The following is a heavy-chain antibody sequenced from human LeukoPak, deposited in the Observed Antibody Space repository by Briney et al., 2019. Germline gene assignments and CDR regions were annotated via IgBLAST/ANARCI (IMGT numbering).Heavy chain of an antibody. CDR1: GFTFSSYA. CDR2: ISGSGGST. J-gene: IGHJ1*01. V-gene: IGHV3-23*01. CDR3: AKAGYYYDSSGYYGAEYFQH. Sequence: PGGSLRLSCAASGFTFSSYAMSWVRQAPGKGLEWVSAISGSGGSTYYADSVKGRLTISRDNSKNTLYLQMNSLRAEDTAVYYCAKAGYYYDSSGYYGAEYFQHWGQGTLVTVSS. D-gene: IGHD3-22*01.